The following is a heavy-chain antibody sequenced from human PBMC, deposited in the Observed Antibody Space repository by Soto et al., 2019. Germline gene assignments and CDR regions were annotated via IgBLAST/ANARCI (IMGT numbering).Heavy chain of an antibody. D-gene: IGHD2-2*01. J-gene: IGHJ6*02. CDR1: GGSISSGGYY. CDR2: IYYSGST. CDR3: ARAYCSSTSCSNGMDV. Sequence: SETLSLTCTVSGGSISSGGYYWSWIRQHPGKGLEGIGYIYYSGSTYYNPSLKSRVTISVDTSKNQFSLKLSSVTAADTAVYYCARAYCSSTSCSNGMDVWGQGTTVTVSS. V-gene: IGHV4-31*03.